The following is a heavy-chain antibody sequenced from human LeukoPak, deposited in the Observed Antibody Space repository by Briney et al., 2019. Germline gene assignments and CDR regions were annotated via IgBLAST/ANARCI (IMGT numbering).Heavy chain of an antibody. V-gene: IGHV3-53*01. CDR3: AKELIPIAAAGHFDY. CDR1: GFTVRSDY. D-gene: IGHD6-13*01. CDR2: IYRDGST. J-gene: IGHJ4*02. Sequence: GESLRLSCAASGFTVRSDYMSWVRQAPGKGLEWVSVIYRDGSTYYADSVKGRFTISRDNAKNSLYLQMNSLRAEDTAVYYCAKELIPIAAAGHFDYWGQGTLVTVSS.